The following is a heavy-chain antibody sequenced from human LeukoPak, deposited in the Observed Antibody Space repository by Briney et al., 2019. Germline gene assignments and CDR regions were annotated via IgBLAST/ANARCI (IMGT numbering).Heavy chain of an antibody. V-gene: IGHV1-69*05. CDR3: ARGYGSGSYYIYYFPY. D-gene: IGHD3-10*01. CDR2: IIRIFGTA. Sequence: ASVKVSCKASGGTFSSYAISWVRQAPGQGLEWMGGIIRIFGTANYTQKFQGRVTLTTDESTSTAYMELSSLRSENTAVYYCARGYGSGSYYIYYFPYWGQRTLGTVSS. J-gene: IGHJ4*02. CDR1: GGTFSSYA.